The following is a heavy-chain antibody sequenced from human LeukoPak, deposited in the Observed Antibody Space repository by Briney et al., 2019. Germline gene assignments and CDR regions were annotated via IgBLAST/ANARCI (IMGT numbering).Heavy chain of an antibody. Sequence: GGSLRLSCAASGFTFSSHSMNWVRQAPGKGLEWVSSISSSSSYIYYADSVKGRFIISRDNAKNSLYLQMNSLRAEDTAVYYCARAHSAAPAFDYWGQGTLVTVSS. CDR1: GFTFSSHS. CDR2: ISSSSSYI. V-gene: IGHV3-21*01. D-gene: IGHD6-25*01. CDR3: ARAHSAAPAFDY. J-gene: IGHJ4*02.